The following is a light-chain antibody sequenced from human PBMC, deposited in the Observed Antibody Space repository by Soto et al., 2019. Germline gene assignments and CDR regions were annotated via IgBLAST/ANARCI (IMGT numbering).Light chain of an antibody. CDR1: QSVSSY. CDR3: QQRSNWPRT. V-gene: IGKV3-11*01. Sequence: EIVLTQSPATLSLSPGERATLSCRASQSVSSYVAWYQQKPGQAPRFLIFDASNRATGTPARFSGSGSGTDFTLTISSLEPEDFAVYYCQQRSNWPRTFGQGNKVEIK. J-gene: IGKJ1*01. CDR2: DAS.